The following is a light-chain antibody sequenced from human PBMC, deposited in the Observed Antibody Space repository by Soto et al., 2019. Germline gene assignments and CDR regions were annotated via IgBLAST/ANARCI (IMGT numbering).Light chain of an antibody. V-gene: IGKV3-15*01. CDR3: HQYNNWPRT. J-gene: IGKJ2*01. Sequence: EIVMTQSPATLSVSPGERATLSCRASQSVSSNLAWYQQKPGQAPRLLIYGASTRATGIPARFSGSGSGPEFTFTISSLQSEDFAVYCCHQYNNWPRTFGRGTKVDIK. CDR1: QSVSSN. CDR2: GAS.